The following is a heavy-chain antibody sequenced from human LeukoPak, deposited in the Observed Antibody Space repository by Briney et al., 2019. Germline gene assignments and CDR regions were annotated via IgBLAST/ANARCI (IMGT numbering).Heavy chain of an antibody. D-gene: IGHD6-6*01. Sequence: SETLSLTCTVSGGSISSYYWSWIRQPPGKGLEWIGYIYYSGSTNYNPSLKSRVTISVDTSKNQFSLKLSSVTAADTAVYYCARVLVLPLTNGFDPWGQGTLVTVSS. CDR2: IYYSGST. V-gene: IGHV4-59*01. CDR3: ARVLVLPLTNGFDP. CDR1: GGSISSYY. J-gene: IGHJ5*02.